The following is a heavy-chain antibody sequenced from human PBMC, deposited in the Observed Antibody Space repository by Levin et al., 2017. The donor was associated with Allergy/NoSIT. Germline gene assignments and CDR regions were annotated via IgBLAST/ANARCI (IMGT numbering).Heavy chain of an antibody. V-gene: IGHV3-73*01. D-gene: IGHD6-13*01. CDR1: GFIFSGSA. Sequence: GGSLRLSCAASGFIFSGSAMHWVRQASGKGLEWVGRIRSKDYNYATAYAASVKGRFTTSRDDSKNTAYLQMNSLKTEDTALYYCARFRGVAAAGYYFDSWGQGTLVTVSS. CDR3: ARFRGVAAAGYYFDS. J-gene: IGHJ4*02. CDR2: IRSKDYNYAT.